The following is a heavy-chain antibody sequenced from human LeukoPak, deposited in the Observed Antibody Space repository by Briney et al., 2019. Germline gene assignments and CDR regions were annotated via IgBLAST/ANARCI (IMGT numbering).Heavy chain of an antibody. D-gene: IGHD3-10*01. V-gene: IGHV1-18*01. Sequence: VASVKVSCKASGYTFTSYGFSWVRQAPGQGLEWMGWINTYSGNTNYAQQFQGRIIMTTDTSTNTADMELRSLRSDDTAVYFCARVKFGSDGNWFDPWGQGTLVTVSS. CDR1: GYTFTSYG. J-gene: IGHJ5*02. CDR2: INTYSGNT. CDR3: ARVKFGSDGNWFDP.